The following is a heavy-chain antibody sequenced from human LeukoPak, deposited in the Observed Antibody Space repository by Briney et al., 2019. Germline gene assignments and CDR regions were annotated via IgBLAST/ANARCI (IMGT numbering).Heavy chain of an antibody. Sequence: GGSLRLSCAASGFTFSSYSMNWVRQAPGKGLEWVSSISSSSSYIYYADSVKGRFTISRDNAKNSLYLQMNSLRAEDTAVYYCARDLYDSSGYWDYYFDYWGQGTLVTVSS. J-gene: IGHJ4*02. V-gene: IGHV3-21*01. CDR2: ISSSSSYI. D-gene: IGHD3-22*01. CDR1: GFTFSSYS. CDR3: ARDLYDSSGYWDYYFDY.